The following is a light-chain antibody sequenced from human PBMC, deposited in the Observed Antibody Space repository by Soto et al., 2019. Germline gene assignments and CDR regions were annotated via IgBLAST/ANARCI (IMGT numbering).Light chain of an antibody. CDR1: QSISTN. CDR2: GAS. CDR3: QQYGSSGT. J-gene: IGKJ1*01. V-gene: IGKV3-20*01. Sequence: EIVMTQSPATLSVSPGERATLSCRASQSISTNLAWYQQKPGQAPRLLMYGASNRATGIPDRFSGSGSGTDFTLTISRLEPEDFAVYYCQQYGSSGTFGQGTKVDIK.